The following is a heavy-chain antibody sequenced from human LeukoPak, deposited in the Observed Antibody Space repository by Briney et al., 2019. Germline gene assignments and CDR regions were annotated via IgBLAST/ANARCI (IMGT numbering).Heavy chain of an antibody. CDR1: GFTFSNYW. D-gene: IGHD3-16*01. CDR3: ARDPGWGALDY. CDR2: MNIDGSEK. V-gene: IGHV3-7*03. Sequence: GGSLRLSCAASGFTFSNYWMGWVRQAPGKRPEWVANMNIDGSEKYYADSVKGRFSISRDNVKNTLYLQMSSLRVEDTAVYYCARDPGWGALDYWGQGALVIVSS. J-gene: IGHJ4*02.